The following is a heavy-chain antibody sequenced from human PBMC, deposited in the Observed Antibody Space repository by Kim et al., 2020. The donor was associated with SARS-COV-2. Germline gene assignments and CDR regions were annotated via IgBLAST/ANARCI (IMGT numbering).Heavy chain of an antibody. CDR2: ISYDGSKK. J-gene: IGHJ6*02. CDR3: AKDRRPAEITIFGVVEAIYYYYGMDV. CDR1: GFTFSSYG. V-gene: IGHV3-30*18. D-gene: IGHD3-3*01. Sequence: GGSLRLSCAASGFTFSSYGMHWVRQAPGKGLEWVAVISYDGSKKYYADSAKGRFTISRDNSKNTLYLQMNSLRAEDTAVYYCAKDRRPAEITIFGVVEAIYYYYGMDVWGQGTTVTVSS.